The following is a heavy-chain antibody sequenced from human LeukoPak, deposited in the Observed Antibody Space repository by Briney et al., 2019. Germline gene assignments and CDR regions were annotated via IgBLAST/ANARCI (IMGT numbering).Heavy chain of an antibody. D-gene: IGHD2-2*01. CDR1: GFTFSSYA. CDR2: ISSNGGST. V-gene: IGHV3-64*01. Sequence: GGSLRLSCAASGFTFSSYAMHWVRQAPGKGLEYVSAISSNGGSTYYANSVKGRFTISRDNSKNTLYLQMGSLRAEDMAVYYCARDLVPVWGSDIVVVPAAMGYWGQGTLVTVSS. CDR3: ARDLVPVWGSDIVVVPAAMGY. J-gene: IGHJ4*02.